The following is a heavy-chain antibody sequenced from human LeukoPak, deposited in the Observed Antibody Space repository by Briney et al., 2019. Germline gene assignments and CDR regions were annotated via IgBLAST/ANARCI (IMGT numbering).Heavy chain of an antibody. CDR2: ISSSGSTI. Sequence: GGSLRLSCAASGFTFSSYEMNWVRQAPGKGLEWVSYISSSGSTIYYADSVKGRFTISRDNAKNSMYLQMNSLRAEDTAIYYCTREQDREATATVVGDSWGQGTLVTVPS. CDR3: TREQDREATATVVGDS. D-gene: IGHD4-23*01. CDR1: GFTFSSYE. J-gene: IGHJ4*02. V-gene: IGHV3-48*03.